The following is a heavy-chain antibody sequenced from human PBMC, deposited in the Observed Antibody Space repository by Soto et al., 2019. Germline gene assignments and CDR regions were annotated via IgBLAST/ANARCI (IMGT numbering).Heavy chain of an antibody. V-gene: IGHV3-23*01. J-gene: IGHJ4*02. CDR1: GFTFSSYA. Sequence: GGSLRLSCAASGFTFSSYAMSWVRQAPGKGLEWVSAISGSGGSTYYADSVKGRFTISRDNSKNTLYLQMNSLRAEDTAVYYYAKRLPNYDILTGYYDYWGQGTLVTVSS. CDR3: AKRLPNYDILTGYYDY. D-gene: IGHD3-9*01. CDR2: ISGSGGST.